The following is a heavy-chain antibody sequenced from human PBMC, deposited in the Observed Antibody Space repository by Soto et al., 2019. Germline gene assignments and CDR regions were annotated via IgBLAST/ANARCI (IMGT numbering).Heavy chain of an antibody. D-gene: IGHD2-21*02. CDR2: IWYDGSNK. Sequence: VGSLRLSGAASGFTFSSYGMHWVRQAPGKGLEWVAVIWYDGSNKYYADSVKGRFTISRDNSKNTLYLQMNSLRAEDTAVYYCARDMWVYCGGDCSFDYWGQGTLVTVSS. CDR3: ARDMWVYCGGDCSFDY. J-gene: IGHJ4*02. V-gene: IGHV3-33*01. CDR1: GFTFSSYG.